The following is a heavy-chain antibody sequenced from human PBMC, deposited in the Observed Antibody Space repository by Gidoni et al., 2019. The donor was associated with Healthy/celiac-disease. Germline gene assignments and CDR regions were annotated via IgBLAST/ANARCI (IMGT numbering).Heavy chain of an antibody. J-gene: IGHJ6*02. CDR3: AGKYYYYGMDV. Sequence: EVQLVESGGGLVQPGGSLRLSCAASGFTFSSYSMNWVRQAPGKGLEWVSYISSSSSTIYYEDSVKGRFTISRDNAKNSLYLQMNSLRAEDTAVYYCAGKYYYYGMDVWGQGTTVTVSS. CDR2: ISSSSSTI. CDR1: GFTFSSYS. V-gene: IGHV3-48*01.